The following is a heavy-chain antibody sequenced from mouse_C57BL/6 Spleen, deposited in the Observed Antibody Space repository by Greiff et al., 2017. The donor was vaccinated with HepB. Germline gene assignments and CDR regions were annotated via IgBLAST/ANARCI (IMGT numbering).Heavy chain of an antibody. CDR3: ARWEGTTVVGNFDV. Sequence: QVQLQQSGAELVRPGASVKLSCKASGYTFTDYYINWVKQRPGQGLEWIARIYPGSGNTYYNEKFKGKATLTAEKSSSTAYMQLSSLTSEDSAVYFCARWEGTTVVGNFDVWGTGTTVTVSS. CDR2: IYPGSGNT. CDR1: GYTFTDYY. V-gene: IGHV1-76*01. D-gene: IGHD1-1*01. J-gene: IGHJ1*03.